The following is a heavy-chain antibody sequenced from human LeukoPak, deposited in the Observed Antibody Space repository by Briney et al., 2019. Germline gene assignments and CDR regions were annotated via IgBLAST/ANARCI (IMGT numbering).Heavy chain of an antibody. J-gene: IGHJ6*02. CDR1: GFTFSSYW. V-gene: IGHV3-74*01. D-gene: IGHD2-2*01. CDR2: INSDGSST. CDR3: ARDHAVVVPAAYYYYGMDV. Sequence: GGSLRLSCAASGFTFSSYWMHWVRQAPGKGLVWVSRINSDGSSTSYADSVKGRFTISRDNAKNTLYLQMNSLRAEDTAVYYCARDHAVVVPAAYYYYGMDVWGQGTTVTVSS.